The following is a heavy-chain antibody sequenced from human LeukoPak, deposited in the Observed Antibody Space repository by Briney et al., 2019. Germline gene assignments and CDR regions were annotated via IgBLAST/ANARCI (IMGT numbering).Heavy chain of an antibody. CDR3: ARDPRFGSGSYNDY. V-gene: IGHV3-21*01. CDR2: ISSSSSYI. D-gene: IGHD3-10*01. J-gene: IGHJ4*02. CDR1: GFTFSSYS. Sequence: GGSLRLSCAASGFTFSSYSMNWVRQAPGKGLEWVSSISSSSSYIYYADSVKGRFTISRDNAKNSLYLQMNSLRAEDTAVYYCARDPRFGSGSYNDYWGPGNPGHRLL.